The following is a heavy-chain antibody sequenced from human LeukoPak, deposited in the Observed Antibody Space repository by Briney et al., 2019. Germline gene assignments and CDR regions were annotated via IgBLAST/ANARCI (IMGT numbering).Heavy chain of an antibody. V-gene: IGHV4-34*01. CDR3: ARAGVAMATIRYYFDY. CDR2: INHSGSI. D-gene: IGHD5-24*01. J-gene: IGHJ4*02. Sequence: SETLSLTCAVYGGSFSGYCWSWIRQPPGKGLEWIGEINHSGSINYNPSLKSRVTISVDTSKNQFSLKLSSVTAADTAVYYCARAGVAMATIRYYFDYWGQGTLVTVSS. CDR1: GGSFSGYC.